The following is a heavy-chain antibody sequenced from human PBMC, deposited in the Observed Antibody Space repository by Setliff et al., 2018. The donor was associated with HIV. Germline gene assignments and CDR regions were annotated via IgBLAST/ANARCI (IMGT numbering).Heavy chain of an antibody. CDR3: VKARVDGDYYYYYYMDV. Sequence: GGSLRLSCAASGFTFSSYWMNWVRQAPGKGLEWVASINQDGSEKYYVDSVKGRFTISRDNSKNTLYLQMSSLRAEDTAVYYCVKARVDGDYYYYYYMDVWGKGTTVTVSS. J-gene: IGHJ6*03. D-gene: IGHD4-17*01. CDR1: GFTFSSYW. V-gene: IGHV3-7*02. CDR2: INQDGSEK.